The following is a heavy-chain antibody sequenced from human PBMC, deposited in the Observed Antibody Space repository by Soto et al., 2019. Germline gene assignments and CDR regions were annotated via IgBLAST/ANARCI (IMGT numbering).Heavy chain of an antibody. CDR3: ARAYSSSWYRYFDY. D-gene: IGHD6-13*01. CDR2: IYSGGST. CDR1: GFTVSSNY. J-gene: IGHJ4*02. V-gene: IGHV3-53*01. Sequence: LRLSCAASGFTVSSNYMSWVRQAPGKGLEWVSVIYSGGSTYYADSVKGRFTISRDNSKNTLYLQMNSLRAEDTAVYYCARAYSSSWYRYFDYWGQGTLVTVSS.